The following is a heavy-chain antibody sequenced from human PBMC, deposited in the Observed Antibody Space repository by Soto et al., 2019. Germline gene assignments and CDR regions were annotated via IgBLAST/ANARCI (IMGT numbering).Heavy chain of an antibody. J-gene: IGHJ6*02. CDR1: SGPDRSHN. CDR3: VRQGIDYLHGLVDV. V-gene: IGHV4-59*08. Sequence: QVQLQQSGPRLVKPSETLSLTCTVSSGPDRSHNWGWIRQPPGRGLEWIGYVYYTGDTAYNPSLRSRVSLSPDTSTTDLSLTLSSVTAADTAVYYCVRQGIDYLHGLVDVWGQGTTVSVSS. CDR2: VYYTGDT. D-gene: IGHD4-17*01.